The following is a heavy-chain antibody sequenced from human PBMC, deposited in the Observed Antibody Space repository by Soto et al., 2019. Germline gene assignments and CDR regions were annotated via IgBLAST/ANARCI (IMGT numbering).Heavy chain of an antibody. J-gene: IGHJ3*02. CDR1: GFTFSNAW. D-gene: IGHD3-10*01. V-gene: IGHV3-15*01. Sequence: EVQLVESGGGLVKPGGSLRLSCAASGFTFSNAWMSWVRQAPGKGLEWVGRIKSKTDGGTTDYAAPVKGRFTISRDDSKNTLYLQMNSLKTEDTAVYYCTTVWFGEFEKRSDAFDIWGKGTMVTVSS. CDR2: IKSKTDGGTT. CDR3: TTVWFGEFEKRSDAFDI.